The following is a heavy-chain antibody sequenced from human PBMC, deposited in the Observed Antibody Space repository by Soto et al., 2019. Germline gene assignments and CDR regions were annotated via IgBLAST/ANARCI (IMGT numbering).Heavy chain of an antibody. Sequence: TLSLTCAVSGGSISSGGYSWSWIRQPPGKGLEWIGYIYYTGSTNYNPSLKSRVTISVDTSKNQFSLRLSSVTAADTAVYYCARRYSSAFDIWGQGTMVTVSS. J-gene: IGHJ3*02. CDR2: IYYTGST. CDR3: ARRYSSAFDI. D-gene: IGHD6-13*01. CDR1: GGSISSGGYS. V-gene: IGHV4-61*08.